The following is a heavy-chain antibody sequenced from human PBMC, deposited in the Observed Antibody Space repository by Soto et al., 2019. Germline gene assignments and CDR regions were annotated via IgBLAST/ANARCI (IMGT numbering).Heavy chain of an antibody. CDR2: ISAYKGKT. J-gene: IGHJ4*02. V-gene: IGHV1-18*01. CDR3: ARELIYGAGRNY. D-gene: IGHD3-10*01. Sequence: QVQLLQSGAQVKKPGASAKVSCKASGYTFTSYGISWMRLAPGQGLDRMGWISAYKGKTNYAQKLQGRVTMTTEISTSSGHMELRSRRSDETAVYYCARELIYGAGRNYGGQGTLVTV. CDR1: GYTFTSYG.